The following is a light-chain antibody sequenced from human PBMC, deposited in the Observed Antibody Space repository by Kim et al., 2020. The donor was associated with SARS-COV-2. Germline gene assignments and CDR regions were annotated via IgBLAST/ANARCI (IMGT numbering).Light chain of an antibody. J-gene: IGLJ2*01. CDR1: SLRSYY. CDR2: GKN. CDR3: NSRDSSGNHLV. Sequence: SSELTQDSAVSVAFGQTVRITCQGDSLRSYYASWYQQKPGQAPVLVIYGKNNRPSGIPDRSSGSSSGNTASLTITGAQAEDEADYYCNSRDSSGNHLVFGGGTQLTVL. V-gene: IGLV3-19*01.